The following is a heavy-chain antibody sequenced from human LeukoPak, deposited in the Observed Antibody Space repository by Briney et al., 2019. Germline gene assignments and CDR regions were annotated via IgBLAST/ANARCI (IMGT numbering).Heavy chain of an antibody. CDR1: GFTFSSYA. Sequence: GGSLRLSCAASGFTFSSYAMSWVRQAPGKGLEWVSAISGSGGSTYYADSVKGRFTISRDNSKNTLYLQMNSLRAEDTAVYYCAKDPMVRGVSRYYFDYWGQGTLVTVSS. CDR2: ISGSGGST. J-gene: IGHJ4*02. CDR3: AKDPMVRGVSRYYFDY. V-gene: IGHV3-23*01. D-gene: IGHD3-10*01.